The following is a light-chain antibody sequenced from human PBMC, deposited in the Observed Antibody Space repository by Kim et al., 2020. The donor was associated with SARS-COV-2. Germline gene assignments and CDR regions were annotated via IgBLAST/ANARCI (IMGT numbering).Light chain of an antibody. CDR2: GKN. CDR3: QSRDSSGKVV. J-gene: IGLJ2*01. CDR1: SLRRCY. Sequence: SSELTQDPAVSVALGQTVSITGQGDSLRRCYVSWYQRRPGQAPLLVIYGKNNRPSGIPDRLSGSSSGNTASLTITGAQAEDEADYYCQSRDSSGKVVFGGGTQLTVL. V-gene: IGLV3-19*01.